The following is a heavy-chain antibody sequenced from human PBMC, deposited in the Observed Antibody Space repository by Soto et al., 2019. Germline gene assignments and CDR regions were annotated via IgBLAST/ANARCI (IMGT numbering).Heavy chain of an antibody. D-gene: IGHD3-3*01. V-gene: IGHV4-59*08. Sequence: RRIRKNPGKGLQWIGYIYYSGSTTYSPSLKSRVTISVDRSKNQFSLKLTSVTAADTAVYYCARLGGYYQALDTWGQGTLVTVSS. J-gene: IGHJ5*02. CDR2: IYYSGST. CDR3: ARLGGYYQALDT.